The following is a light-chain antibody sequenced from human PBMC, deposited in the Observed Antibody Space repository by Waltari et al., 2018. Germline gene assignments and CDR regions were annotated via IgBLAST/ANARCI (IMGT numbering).Light chain of an antibody. CDR2: GAS. CDR3: QQYDISPLT. CDR1: QTVRTNY. Sequence: EIVLTQFPRTLSLSPGKRATLSCSASQTVRTNYLARYQQQPGQAPTPLIYGASSRATGIPDRFSGSGSGTDFSLTISSLEPEDFAVYYCQQYDISPLTFGGGTKVEIK. J-gene: IGKJ4*01. V-gene: IGKV3-20*01.